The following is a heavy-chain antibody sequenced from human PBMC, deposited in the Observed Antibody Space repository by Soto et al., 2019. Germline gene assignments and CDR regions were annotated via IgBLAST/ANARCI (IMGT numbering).Heavy chain of an antibody. J-gene: IGHJ5*02. V-gene: IGHV4-59*12. D-gene: IGHD6-13*01. CDR1: GDSINHYY. CDR2: IYYTGST. CDR3: ARKDSSSWYEGGKWFDP. Sequence: SETLSLTCTVSGDSINHYYWSWIRQPSGKRPEWIGYIYYTGSTTYNPSLESRVTMSVDTSRNQFSLKLSSVTAADTAVYYCARKDSSSWYEGGKWFDPWGQGTLVTVS.